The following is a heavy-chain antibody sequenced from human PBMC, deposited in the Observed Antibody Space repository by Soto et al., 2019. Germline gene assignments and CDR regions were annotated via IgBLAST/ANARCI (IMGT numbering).Heavy chain of an antibody. CDR3: VPYYYDSSGSYYYFGY. Sequence: PGGSLRLSCSASGLTFTSYVMHWVRQAPGKGLEYVSAISSNGGSTYYADSVKGRFTISRDNSKNTLYLQMSSLRAEDTAVYYCVPYYYDSSGSYYYFGYWGQGTLVTVSS. CDR2: ISSNGGST. J-gene: IGHJ4*02. CDR1: GLTFTSYV. D-gene: IGHD3-22*01. V-gene: IGHV3-64D*08.